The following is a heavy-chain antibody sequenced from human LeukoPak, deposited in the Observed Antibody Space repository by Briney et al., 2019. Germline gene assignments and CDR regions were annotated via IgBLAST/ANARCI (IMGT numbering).Heavy chain of an antibody. CDR1: GFTFSSYT. CDR3: ASHMVRGVTGWDY. Sequence: GGSLRLSCAASGFTFSSYTMNWVRQAPGKGLEWVSSISSSSRYTYYADSLKGRFTISRDNAKNSLYLQVNSRRAEDTAVNYWASHMVRGVTGWDYWGQGTLVTVSS. D-gene: IGHD3-10*01. J-gene: IGHJ4*02. V-gene: IGHV3-21*01. CDR2: ISSSSRYT.